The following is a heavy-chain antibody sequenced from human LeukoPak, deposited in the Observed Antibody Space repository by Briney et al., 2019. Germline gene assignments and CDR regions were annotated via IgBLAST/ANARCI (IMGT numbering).Heavy chain of an antibody. CDR3: ARSNSGYAESCY. D-gene: IGHD5-12*01. V-gene: IGHV3-7*01. J-gene: IGHJ4*02. CDR1: GFTFRSYL. Sequence: PGGSLRLSCAASGFTFRSYLMTWVRQAPGKGLEWVANIGQDGSEKYYVDSVKGRFTISRDNAKNSLYLQMNSLRAEDTAVYYCARSNSGYAESCYWGQGTLVTVSS. CDR2: IGQDGSEK.